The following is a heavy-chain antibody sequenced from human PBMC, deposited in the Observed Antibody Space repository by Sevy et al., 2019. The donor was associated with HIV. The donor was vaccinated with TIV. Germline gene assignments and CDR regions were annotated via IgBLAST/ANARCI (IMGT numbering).Heavy chain of an antibody. CDR3: ARDRAAKAYCGGDCYSAKNDY. D-gene: IGHD2-21*01. CDR1: GFTFSSYS. CDR2: ISSSSSYI. V-gene: IGHV3-21*01. J-gene: IGHJ4*02. Sequence: GESLKISCAASGFTFSSYSMNWVRQAPGKGLEWVSSISSSSSYIYYADSVKGRFTISRDNAKNSLYLQMNSLRAEDTAVYYCARDRAAKAYCGGDCYSAKNDYWGQGTLVTVSS.